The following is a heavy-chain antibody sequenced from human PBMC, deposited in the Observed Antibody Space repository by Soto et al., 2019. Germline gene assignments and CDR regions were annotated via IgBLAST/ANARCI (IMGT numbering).Heavy chain of an antibody. CDR1: GFTFSNAW. V-gene: IGHV3-15*07. CDR2: IKSKTDGGTT. Sequence: GGSLRLSCAASGFTFSNAWMNWVRQAPGKGLEWVGRIKSKTDGGTTDYAAPVKGRFTISRDDSKNRRYLQMNSLKTEDTAVYYCTTDSWYSGWLDYWGQGTLVTVSS. J-gene: IGHJ4*02. D-gene: IGHD6-19*01. CDR3: TTDSWYSGWLDY.